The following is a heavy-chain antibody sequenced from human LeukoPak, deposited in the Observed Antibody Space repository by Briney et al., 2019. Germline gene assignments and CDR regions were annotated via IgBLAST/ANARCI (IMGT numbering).Heavy chain of an antibody. V-gene: IGHV4-34*01. CDR3: ASVNVDTATVFDY. CDR2: INHSGST. Sequence: GSLRLSCAASGLTFSSYSMNWVRQPPGKGLEWIGEINHSGSTNYNPSLKSRVTISVDTSKNQFSLKLSSVTAADTAVYYCASVNVDTATVFDYWGQGTLVTVSS. J-gene: IGHJ4*02. CDR1: GLTFSSYS. D-gene: IGHD5-18*01.